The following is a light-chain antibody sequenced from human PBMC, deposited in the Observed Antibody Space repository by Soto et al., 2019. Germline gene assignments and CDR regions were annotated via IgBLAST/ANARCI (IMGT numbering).Light chain of an antibody. CDR2: WAS. CDR3: QQYYSTPLT. V-gene: IGKV4-1*01. J-gene: IGKJ4*01. CDR1: YTSNNKNY. Sequence: YTSNNKNYLAWYQQKPGQPPKLLIYWASTRESGVPDRFGGSGSGTDFTLTISSLQAEDVAVYYCQQYYSTPLTFGGGTKVDI.